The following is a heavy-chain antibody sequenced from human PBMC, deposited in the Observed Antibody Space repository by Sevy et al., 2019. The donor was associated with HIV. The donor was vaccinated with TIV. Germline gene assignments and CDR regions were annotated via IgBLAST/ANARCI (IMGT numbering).Heavy chain of an antibody. CDR1: GFTFSNAW. V-gene: IGHV3-15*01. J-gene: IGHJ1*01. D-gene: IGHD3-22*01. Sequence: GGSLRLSCAASGFTFSNAWMSWVRQAPGKGLEWVGRIKSKTEGGTTDYAAPVKGRFTISREDSKNTLYLQMNSLKTEDTAVYYCTTESRYYYDSSGYYPYFQHWGQGTLVTVSS. CDR3: TTESRYYYDSSGYYPYFQH. CDR2: IKSKTEGGTT.